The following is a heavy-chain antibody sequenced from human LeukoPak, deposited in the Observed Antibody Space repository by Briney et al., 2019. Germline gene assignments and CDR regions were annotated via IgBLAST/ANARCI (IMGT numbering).Heavy chain of an antibody. CDR3: ARRGYNYGWEPFDI. Sequence: ESPQISCKGSGYSFTNYWISWVRQMPGKGLEWMGRIDPGDSYTAYSPSFQGHVTISADKSITTAYLQWSSLKASDTAMYYCARRGYNYGWEPFDIWGQGTMVTVS. CDR2: IDPGDSYT. V-gene: IGHV5-10-1*01. CDR1: GYSFTNYW. D-gene: IGHD5-18*01. J-gene: IGHJ3*02.